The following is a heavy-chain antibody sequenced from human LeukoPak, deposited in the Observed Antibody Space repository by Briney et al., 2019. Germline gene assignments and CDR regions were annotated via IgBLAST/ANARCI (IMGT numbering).Heavy chain of an antibody. CDR1: GGSISSYY. CDR3: ARFSLRVTTKSYYFDY. V-gene: IGHV4-59*12. D-gene: IGHD4-17*01. Sequence: SETLSLTCTVSGGSISSYYWSWIRQPPGKGLEWIGYIYYSGSTNYNPSLKSRVTISVDTSKNQFSLKLSSVTAADTAVYYCARFSLRVTTKSYYFDYWGQGTLVTVSS. J-gene: IGHJ4*02. CDR2: IYYSGST.